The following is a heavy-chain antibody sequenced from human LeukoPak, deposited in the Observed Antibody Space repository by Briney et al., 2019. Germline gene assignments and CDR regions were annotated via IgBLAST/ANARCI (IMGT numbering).Heavy chain of an antibody. Sequence: SETLSLTCTVSGGSISSYYWSWIRQPPGKGLEWIGYIYYTGSTNYNPSLKSRVTIPVDTSKNQFSLKLSSVTAADTAVYYCATLTGYSSESWFDPWGQGILVTVSS. CDR3: ATLTGYSSESWFDP. D-gene: IGHD3-9*01. CDR1: GGSISSYY. CDR2: IYYTGST. V-gene: IGHV4-59*01. J-gene: IGHJ5*02.